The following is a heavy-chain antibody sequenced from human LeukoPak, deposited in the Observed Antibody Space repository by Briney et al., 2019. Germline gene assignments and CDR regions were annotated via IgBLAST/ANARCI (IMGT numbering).Heavy chain of an antibody. CDR1: GGTFSSYA. Sequence: ASVKVSCKASGGTFSSYAISWVRQAPGQGLEWMGGIIPIFGTANYAQEFQGRVTITADKSTSTAYMELSSLRSEDTAVYYCARDSSDYDILTGYPRFDYWGQGTLVTVSS. CDR2: IIPIFGTA. J-gene: IGHJ4*02. D-gene: IGHD3-9*01. CDR3: ARDSSDYDILTGYPRFDY. V-gene: IGHV1-69*06.